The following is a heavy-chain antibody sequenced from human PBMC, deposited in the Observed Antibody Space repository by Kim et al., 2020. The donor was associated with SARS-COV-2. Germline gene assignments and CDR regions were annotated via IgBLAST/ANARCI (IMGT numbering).Heavy chain of an antibody. J-gene: IGHJ6*02. CDR2: IYSGGST. V-gene: IGHV3-53*01. CDR3: ARDSGSSSPTYNYYYYYGMDV. D-gene: IGHD6-6*01. Sequence: GGSLRLSCAASGFTVSSNYMSWVRQAPGKGLEWVSVIYSGGSTYYADSVKGRFTISRDNSKNTLYLQMNSLRAEDTAVYYCARDSGSSSPTYNYYYYYGMDVWGQGTTVTVSS. CDR1: GFTVSSNY.